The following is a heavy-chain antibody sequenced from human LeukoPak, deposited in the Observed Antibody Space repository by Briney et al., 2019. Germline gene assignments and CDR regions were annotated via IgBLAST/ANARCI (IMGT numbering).Heavy chain of an antibody. CDR2: INPDTDFT. CDR3: APTSEAYTSNWSV. J-gene: IGHJ4*02. V-gene: IGHV1-2*02. CDR1: GYRFTDDY. D-gene: IGHD3-16*01. Sequence: GASVKVACKTSGYRFTDDYIHWVRQAPRQGLEWMGWINPDTDFTNYAPKFRGRVIMTRDTSISTAYMEVRRLTFDDTAIYYCAPTSEAYTSNWSVWGQGTLVTVSP.